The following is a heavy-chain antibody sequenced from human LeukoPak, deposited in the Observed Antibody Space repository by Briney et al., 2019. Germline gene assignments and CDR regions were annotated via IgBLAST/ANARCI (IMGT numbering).Heavy chain of an antibody. Sequence: ASVKVSCKASGYTFTGYYMHWVRQAPGQGLEWMGWINPNSGGTNYAQKFQGRVTMTRDMSISTAYMELSRLRFDDTAVYYCASGSSYDSSGRGSDYWGQGTLVTVSS. CDR2: INPNSGGT. D-gene: IGHD3-22*01. CDR1: GYTFTGYY. J-gene: IGHJ4*02. V-gene: IGHV1-2*02. CDR3: ASGSSYDSSGRGSDY.